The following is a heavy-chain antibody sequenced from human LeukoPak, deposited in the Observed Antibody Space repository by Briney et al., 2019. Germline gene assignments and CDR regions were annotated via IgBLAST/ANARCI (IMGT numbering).Heavy chain of an antibody. CDR3: ARGVAGVYFYYYMDV. CDR2: INPNSGGT. D-gene: IGHD1-14*01. V-gene: IGHV1-2*02. J-gene: IGHJ6*03. Sequence: SVKVSCKASGYTFTGYYMHWVRQAPGQGLEWMGWINPNSGGTNYAQKFQGRVTMTRDTSISTAYMELSRLRSDDTAVYYCARGVAGVYFYYYMDVWGKGTTVTVSS. CDR1: GYTFTGYY.